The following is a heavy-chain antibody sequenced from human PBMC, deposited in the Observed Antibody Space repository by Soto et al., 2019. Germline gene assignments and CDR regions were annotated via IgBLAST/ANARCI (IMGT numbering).Heavy chain of an antibody. V-gene: IGHV3-30*18. CDR3: AKDLLRPGRAYGMDV. CDR2: ISYDGSNK. Sequence: QVQLVESGGGVVQPGRSLRLSCAASGFTFSSYGMHWVRQAPGKGLEWVAVISYDGSNKYYADSVKGRFTISRDNSKNTLYLQMNSLRPEGTAVYYCAKDLLRPGRAYGMDVWGQGTTVTVSS. J-gene: IGHJ6*02. CDR1: GFTFSSYG. D-gene: IGHD6-25*01.